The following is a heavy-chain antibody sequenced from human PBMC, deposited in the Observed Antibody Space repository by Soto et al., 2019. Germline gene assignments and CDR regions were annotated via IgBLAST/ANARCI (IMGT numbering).Heavy chain of an antibody. D-gene: IGHD1-1*01. CDR1: GLTISGKRY. CDR2: LYDVDGS. CDR3: ATWHEREHAFDV. Sequence: DVQLVESGGGLIQPGESLRLSCAAFGLTISGKRYVAWVRQAPGKGLEWVSALYDVDGSFYADSVTGRFTTSSDSSKTTVYLQMNDLRPDDTAVYYCATWHEREHAFDVWGQGTTVTISS. J-gene: IGHJ3*01. V-gene: IGHV3-53*01.